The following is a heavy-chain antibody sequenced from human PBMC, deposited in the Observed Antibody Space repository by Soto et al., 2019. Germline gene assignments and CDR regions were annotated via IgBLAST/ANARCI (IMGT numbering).Heavy chain of an antibody. CDR3: AKDILTVTTYDETYYYYAMDV. Sequence: HPGGSLRLSCAASGFTFSSYAMSWVRQAPGKGLEWVSAISGSGGSTYYADSVKGRFTISRDNSKNTLYLQMNSLRAEDTAVYYCAKDILTVTTYDETYYYYAMDVWGPGTTLTLSS. V-gene: IGHV3-23*01. J-gene: IGHJ6*02. CDR1: GFTFSSYA. D-gene: IGHD4-17*01. CDR2: ISGSGGST.